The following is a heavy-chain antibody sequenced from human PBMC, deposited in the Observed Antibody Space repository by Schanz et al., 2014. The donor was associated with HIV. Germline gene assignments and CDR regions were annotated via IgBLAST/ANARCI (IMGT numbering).Heavy chain of an antibody. CDR1: VGSFTDYY. CDR2: IKHSGNT. J-gene: IGHJ4*02. D-gene: IGHD3-22*01. CDR3: ARSYYYDGSPLPLDS. V-gene: IGHV4-34*01. Sequence: QVQLHQWGAGLLKPSETLSLTCAVYVGSFTDYYWTWIRQPPGKGLEWIGEIKHSGNTNYNPSLKSRVTISVDPSKTQFSLKMSSVTAADTAVYYCARSYYYDGSPLPLDSWGQGTLVTVSS.